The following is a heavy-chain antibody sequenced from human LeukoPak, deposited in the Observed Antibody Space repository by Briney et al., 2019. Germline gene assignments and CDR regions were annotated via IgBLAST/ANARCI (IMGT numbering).Heavy chain of an antibody. CDR2: ISSTSSTI. J-gene: IGHJ4*02. Sequence: PGGSLGLSCEASGFTFSSYAMSWVRQAPGKGLEWVSYISSTSSTIYYADFVKGRFTISRDNAKNSLYLQMNSLRDEDTAVYYCARVRYGGHHFFDYWGQGTLVTVSS. CDR1: GFTFSSYA. D-gene: IGHD4-23*01. V-gene: IGHV3-48*02. CDR3: ARVRYGGHHFFDY.